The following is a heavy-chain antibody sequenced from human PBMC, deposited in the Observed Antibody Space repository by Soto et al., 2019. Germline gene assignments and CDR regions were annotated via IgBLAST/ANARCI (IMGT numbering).Heavy chain of an antibody. CDR1: GGSISSGGYY. D-gene: IGHD3-3*01. CDR3: ARGPSITIFGLFDY. V-gene: IGHV4-31*03. Sequence: SETLSLTCTVSGGSISSGGYYWSWIRQHPGKGLEWIGYIYYSGSTYYNPSLKSRVTISVDTSKNQFSLKLSSVTAADTAVYYCARGPSITIFGLFDYWGQGTLVTVSS. J-gene: IGHJ4*02. CDR2: IYYSGST.